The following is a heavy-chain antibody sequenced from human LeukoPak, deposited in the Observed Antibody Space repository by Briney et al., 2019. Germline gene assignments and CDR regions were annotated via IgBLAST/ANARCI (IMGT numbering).Heavy chain of an antibody. Sequence: GGSLRLSCAASGFTFSSYSMNWVRQAPGKGLEWVSSISSSSSYIYYADSVKGRFTISRDNAKNSLYLQMNSLRAEDTAVYYCAKSDYFDPTVEYYVFGSWGQGTLVTHSS. CDR1: GFTFSSYS. CDR3: AKSDYFDPTVEYYVFGS. V-gene: IGHV3-21*04. D-gene: IGHD3-22*01. J-gene: IGHJ5*01. CDR2: ISSSSSYI.